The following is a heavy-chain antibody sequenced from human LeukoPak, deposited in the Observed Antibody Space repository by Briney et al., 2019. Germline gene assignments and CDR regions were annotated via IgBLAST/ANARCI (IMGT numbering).Heavy chain of an antibody. CDR3: ARGFLEWLLSYGMDV. V-gene: IGHV3-30-3*01. D-gene: IGHD3-3*01. Sequence: PGRSLRLSCAASGFTFSSYAMHWVRQAPGKGLEWVAVISYDGSSKYYADSVKGRFTISRDNSKNTLYLQMNSLRAEDTAVYYCARGFLEWLLSYGMDVWGQGTTVTVSS. CDR2: ISYDGSSK. J-gene: IGHJ6*02. CDR1: GFTFSSYA.